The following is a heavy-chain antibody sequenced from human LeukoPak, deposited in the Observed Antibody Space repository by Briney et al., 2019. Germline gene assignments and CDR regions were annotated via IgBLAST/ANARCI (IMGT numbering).Heavy chain of an antibody. CDR1: GGSISSYY. D-gene: IGHD3-10*01. V-gene: IGHV4-4*09. CDR2: IYSSGST. CDR3: ARHLRAGSPLFDY. J-gene: IGHJ4*02. Sequence: PSETLSLTCTVSGGSISSYYWSWIRQPPGKGLEWIGYIYSSGSTNYNPSLKSRVTISVDTSKNQFSLKLSSVTAPDTAVYYCARHLRAGSPLFDYWGQGTLVTVSS.